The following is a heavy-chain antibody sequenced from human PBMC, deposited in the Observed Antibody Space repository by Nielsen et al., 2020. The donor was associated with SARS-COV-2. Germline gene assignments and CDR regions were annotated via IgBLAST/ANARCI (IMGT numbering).Heavy chain of an antibody. V-gene: IGHV3-7*01. CDR1: GFNIRGYW. D-gene: IGHD3-16*01. J-gene: IGHJ4*02. CDR2: IRLDGSEK. Sequence: GESLKISCVVSGFNIRGYWMTWVRQAPGKGLEWVGNIRLDGSEKYYVDSVKGRFTISRDNARNTLYLQMNSLRAEDTATYYCAREFGAGAFGFWGQGTLVTVSS. CDR3: AREFGAGAFGF.